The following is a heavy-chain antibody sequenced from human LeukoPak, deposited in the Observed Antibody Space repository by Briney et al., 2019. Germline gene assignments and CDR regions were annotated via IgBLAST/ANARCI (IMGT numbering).Heavy chain of an antibody. Sequence: ASVKVSCKASGYTFTSYGFSWVRQAPGQGLEWMGWISAYNGNTNYAQKLQGRVTMTTDTSTSTAYMELRSLRSDDTAVYYCARDLGSSDILTDDYWGQGTLVTVSS. CDR3: ARDLGSSDILTDDY. J-gene: IGHJ4*02. V-gene: IGHV1-18*01. CDR1: GYTFTSYG. D-gene: IGHD3-9*01. CDR2: ISAYNGNT.